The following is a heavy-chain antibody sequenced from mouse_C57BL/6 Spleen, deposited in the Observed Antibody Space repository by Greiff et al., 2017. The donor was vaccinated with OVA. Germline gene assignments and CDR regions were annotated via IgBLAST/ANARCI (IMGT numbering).Heavy chain of an antibody. D-gene: IGHD2-5*01. Sequence: QVQLKESGPGLVAPSQSLSITCTVSGFSLTSYAISWVRQPPGKGLEWLGVIWTGGGTNYNSALKSRLSISKDNSKSQDFLKMNSLQTDDTARYYCTSPSYYSNYGAMDYWGQGTSVTVSS. V-gene: IGHV2-9-1*01. CDR1: GFSLTSYA. CDR2: IWTGGGT. J-gene: IGHJ4*01. CDR3: TSPSYYSNYGAMDY.